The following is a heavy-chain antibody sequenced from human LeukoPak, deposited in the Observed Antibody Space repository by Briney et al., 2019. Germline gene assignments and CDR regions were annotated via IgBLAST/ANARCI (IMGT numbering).Heavy chain of an antibody. Sequence: GGSLRLSCAASGFTLDDYGMSWVCQAPGKGLEWVSGINWNGGSTGYADSVKGRFTISRDNAKNSLYLQMNSLRAEDTAVYYCARDPYCGGDCYPHYYMDVWGKGTTVTVSS. CDR3: ARDPYCGGDCYPHYYMDV. CDR2: INWNGGST. J-gene: IGHJ6*03. V-gene: IGHV3-20*04. D-gene: IGHD2-21*02. CDR1: GFTLDDYG.